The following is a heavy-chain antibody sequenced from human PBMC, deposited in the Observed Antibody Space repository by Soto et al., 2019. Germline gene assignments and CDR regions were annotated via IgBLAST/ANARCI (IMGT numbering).Heavy chain of an antibody. CDR1: GYSFTTYW. CDR3: ARHEATYYNFYGMDV. Sequence: PGESLKISCESHGYSFTTYWITWVRQKPGKGLEWMGSFHPGESDTRYSPSFQGQVTISADRSPTTAYLQWSSLQAADTATYYCARHEATYYNFYGMDVWGQGTTVTVSS. V-gene: IGHV5-51*01. D-gene: IGHD3-10*01. J-gene: IGHJ6*02. CDR2: FHPGESDT.